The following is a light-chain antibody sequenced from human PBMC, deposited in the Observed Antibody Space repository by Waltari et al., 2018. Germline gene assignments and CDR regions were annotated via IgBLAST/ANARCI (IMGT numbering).Light chain of an antibody. CDR3: QQSYDYLFT. CDR2: AAS. Sequence: DIQMTQSPSSLSASVRDTVTITCRTSQNINRYLNWYQHKPGRAPKLLIVAASTLQSGVPSRFSGSGTNTEFILTINGLQPEDLATYYCQQSYDYLFTFGPGTRVDL. V-gene: IGKV1-39*01. J-gene: IGKJ3*01. CDR1: QNINRY.